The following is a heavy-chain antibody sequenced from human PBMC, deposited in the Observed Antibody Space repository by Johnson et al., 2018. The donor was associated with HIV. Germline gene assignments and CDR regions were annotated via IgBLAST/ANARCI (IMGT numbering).Heavy chain of an antibody. J-gene: IGHJ3*02. D-gene: IGHD3-3*01. V-gene: IGHV3-30*18. CDR1: GFTFSSYG. CDR3: AKDRDLNYDFWSGSDDAFDI. CDR2: ISYDGSNK. Sequence: QVHLVESGGGVVQPGRSLRLSCAASGFTFSSYGMHWVRQAPGKGLEWVAVISYDGSNKYYADSVKGRFTISRDNYKNTLYLQMNSLRAEDTAVYYCAKDRDLNYDFWSGSDDAFDIWGQGTMVTVSS.